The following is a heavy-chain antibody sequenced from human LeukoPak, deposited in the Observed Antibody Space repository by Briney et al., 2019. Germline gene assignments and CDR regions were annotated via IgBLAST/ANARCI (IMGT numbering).Heavy chain of an antibody. CDR2: IAYDGSRA. CDR1: GFTPSYNH. Sequence: GGSLRLSCAASGFTPSYNHMTWFRQTPGKGLEWVAVIAYDGSRAFYADSVKGRFTISRDNSKNTMSVQMDDLRAEDTAVYYCTRYNNNHFDYWGQGTLVTVSS. J-gene: IGHJ4*02. D-gene: IGHD1-14*01. V-gene: IGHV3-33*08. CDR3: TRYNNNHFDY.